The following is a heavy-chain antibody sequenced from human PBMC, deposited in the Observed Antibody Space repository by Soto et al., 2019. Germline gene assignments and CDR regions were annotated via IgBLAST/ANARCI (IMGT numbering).Heavy chain of an antibody. V-gene: IGHV4-34*01. CDR1: GGSFSDYF. Sequence: SETLSLTCAVYGGSFSDYFWTWIRQPPGKGLEWIGEINHSGRTNFNPSLKSRVAISADTSRNQFSLRVTSVTAADTAVYYCAGREFASSSFHYYYYAVDVWGQGTTVTFSS. CDR2: INHSGRT. D-gene: IGHD6-6*01. CDR3: AGREFASSSFHYYYYAVDV. J-gene: IGHJ6*02.